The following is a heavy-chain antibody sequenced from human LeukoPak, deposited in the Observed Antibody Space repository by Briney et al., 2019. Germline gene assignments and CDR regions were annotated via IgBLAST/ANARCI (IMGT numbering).Heavy chain of an antibody. D-gene: IGHD3-22*01. Sequence: PSETLSLTCTVSGGSISSYYWSWVRQPPGKGLEWIGYIYYSGSTNYNPSLKSRVTISVDTSKNQFSLKLSSVTAADTAVYYCASYRNYYDRSGYVTDAFDIWGQGTMVTVSS. V-gene: IGHV4-59*01. J-gene: IGHJ3*02. CDR2: IYYSGST. CDR3: ASYRNYYDRSGYVTDAFDI. CDR1: GGSISSYY.